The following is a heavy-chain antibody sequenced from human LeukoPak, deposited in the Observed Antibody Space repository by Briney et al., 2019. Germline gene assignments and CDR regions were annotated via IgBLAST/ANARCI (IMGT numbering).Heavy chain of an antibody. V-gene: IGHV4-39*07. CDR2: IFYTGDT. CDR3: ARGGFPYDTNGYYTS. J-gene: IGHJ1*01. D-gene: IGHD3-22*01. Sequence: PSETLSLTCTVSRGSISSNSYYWGWVRQPPGKGLEWIGRIFYTGDTYYNPSLKSRVTISVDTSKNQFSLNLSSVTAADTALYFCARGGFPYDTNGYYTSWGQGTLVTVSS. CDR1: RGSISSNSYY.